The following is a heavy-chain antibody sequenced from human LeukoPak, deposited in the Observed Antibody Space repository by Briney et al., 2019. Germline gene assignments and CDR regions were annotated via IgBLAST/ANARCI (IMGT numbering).Heavy chain of an antibody. CDR1: GFTFDDYG. D-gene: IGHD1-26*01. Sequence: GGSLRLSCAASGFTFDDYGMSWVRQAPGKGLEWVSGINWNGDSTGYADSVKGRFTISRDNAKNSLYLQMNSLRAEDTALYYCARGRVGATPHQVYYFDYWGQGTLVTVSS. CDR3: ARGRVGATPHQVYYFDY. V-gene: IGHV3-20*04. CDR2: INWNGDST. J-gene: IGHJ4*02.